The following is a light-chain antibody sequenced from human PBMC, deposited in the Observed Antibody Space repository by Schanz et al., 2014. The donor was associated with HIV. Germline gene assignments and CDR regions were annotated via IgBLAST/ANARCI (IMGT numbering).Light chain of an antibody. J-gene: IGLJ3*02. CDR1: SSDVGGYNY. V-gene: IGLV2-8*01. Sequence: QSALTQPPSASGSPGQSVTISCTGTSSDVGGYNYVSWYQQHPGKAPKLMIYEVSKRPSGVPDRFSGSKSGNTASLTISGLQAEDEADYYCCSYAATSNVLFGGGTKLTVL. CDR3: CSYAATSNVL. CDR2: EVS.